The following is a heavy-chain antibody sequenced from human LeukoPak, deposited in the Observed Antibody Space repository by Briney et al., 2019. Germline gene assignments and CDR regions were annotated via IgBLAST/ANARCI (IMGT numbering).Heavy chain of an antibody. CDR1: GFTFSSFG. CDR3: AKFGSSGLQGY. D-gene: IGHD6-6*01. CDR2: IRNDGNNI. V-gene: IGHV3-30*02. J-gene: IGHJ4*02. Sequence: GGSLRLSCAASGFTFSSFGMHWVRQAPGKGLEWVAFIRNDGNNIRYADSVKGRFTISRDNSKNTLYLQMNSLKSEDTAVYCCAKFGSSGLQGYWGQGTLVTVSS.